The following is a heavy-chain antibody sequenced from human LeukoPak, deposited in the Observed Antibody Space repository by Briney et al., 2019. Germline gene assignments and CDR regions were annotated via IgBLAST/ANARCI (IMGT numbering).Heavy chain of an antibody. Sequence: PSETLSLTCTVSGGSISSYYWSWIRQPPGKGLEWIGYIYYSGSTNYNPSLKSRVTISVDTSKNQFSLKLSSVTAADTAVYYCARDRGYSYGIDYWGQGTLLAVSS. CDR3: ARDRGYSYGIDY. CDR2: IYYSGST. V-gene: IGHV4-59*01. J-gene: IGHJ4*02. D-gene: IGHD5-18*01. CDR1: GGSISSYY.